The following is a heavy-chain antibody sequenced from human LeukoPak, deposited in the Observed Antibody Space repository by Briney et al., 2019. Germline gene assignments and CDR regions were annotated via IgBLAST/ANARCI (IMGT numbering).Heavy chain of an antibody. CDR1: GFTFSSYG. CDR2: IWYDGSHK. J-gene: IGHJ6*02. D-gene: IGHD2-2*01. Sequence: GGSLRLSCAASGFTFSSYGMHWVRQAPGKGLEWVAVIWYDGSHKYYADSVKGRFTISRDNSKNTLYLQMNSLRAEDTAVYYCARALYCSSTSCYASPVYYGMDVWGQGTTVTVSS. V-gene: IGHV3-33*01. CDR3: ARALYCSSTSCYASPVYYGMDV.